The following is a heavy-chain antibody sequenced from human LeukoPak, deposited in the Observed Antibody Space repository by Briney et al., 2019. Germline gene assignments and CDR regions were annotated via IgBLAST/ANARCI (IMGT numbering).Heavy chain of an antibody. CDR1: GFTFSSDA. Sequence: PGGSLRLSCAASGFTFSSDAMSWVRQAPGQGLDWVSTITSGGSTYYPDSVKGRITVSRDNSKNTLYLQMNSLTADDTAVYYCAKYVVAASTYYFDYWGQGTLVTVSS. V-gene: IGHV3-23*01. J-gene: IGHJ4*02. CDR2: ITSGGST. D-gene: IGHD2-15*01. CDR3: AKYVVAASTYYFDY.